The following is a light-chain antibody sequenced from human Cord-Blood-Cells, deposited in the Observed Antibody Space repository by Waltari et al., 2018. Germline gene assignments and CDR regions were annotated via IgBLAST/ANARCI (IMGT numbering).Light chain of an antibody. J-gene: IGLJ2*01. CDR3: SSYTSSSTV. CDR2: EVS. Sequence: QSALTQPPSVSGSPGQSVTISCTGTSSDVGSYNRVSWYQQPPGTAPKLMIYEVSNRPSGVPDRFAVSKSGNTASLTISGLQAEDEADYYCSSYTSSSTVFGGGTKLTVL. V-gene: IGLV2-18*02. CDR1: SSDVGSYNR.